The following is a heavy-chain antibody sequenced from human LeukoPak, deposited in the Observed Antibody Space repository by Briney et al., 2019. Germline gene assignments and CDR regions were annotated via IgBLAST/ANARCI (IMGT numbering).Heavy chain of an antibody. CDR2: TYYRSKWSN. J-gene: IGHJ4*02. V-gene: IGHV6-1*01. D-gene: IGHD6-6*01. CDR1: GDSVSGNSAS. Sequence: SQTLSLTCAVSGDSVSGNSASWNWLRQSPSGGLEWLGRTYYRSKWSNDYAHSVKSPITINPDTSKNEFSLQLDSVTPKDTAVYYCARDPDSSSEWGPFDYWGQGTLVTVSS. CDR3: ARDPDSSSEWGPFDY.